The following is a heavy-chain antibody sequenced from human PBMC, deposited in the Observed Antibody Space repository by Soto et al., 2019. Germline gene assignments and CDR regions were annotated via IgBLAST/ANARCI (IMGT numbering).Heavy chain of an antibody. CDR3: ARENWNDGPYAY. V-gene: IGHV1-18*01. J-gene: IGHJ4*02. CDR1: GYTFTSYG. CDR2: ISAYNGNT. D-gene: IGHD1-1*01. Sequence: ASVKVSCKASGYTFTSYGISWVRQAPGQGLEWMGWISAYNGNTNYAQKLQGRVTMTTDTSTSTAYLELSSLRSYDTAVYYCARENWNDGPYAYWGQGTLVTVSS.